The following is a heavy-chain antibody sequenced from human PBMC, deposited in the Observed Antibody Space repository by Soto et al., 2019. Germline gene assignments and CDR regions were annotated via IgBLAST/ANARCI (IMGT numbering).Heavy chain of an antibody. CDR3: ARSMYSTSAQLYYGMDV. CDR1: GYSIRSGYF. D-gene: IGHD6-6*01. CDR2: MYHSGIT. V-gene: IGHV4-38-2*01. J-gene: IGHJ6*02. Sequence: KASETLSLTCAVSGYSIRSGYFWGWIRQPPGKGLVWIGSMYHSGITYYNLSLKSRVTISVDTSKNQLSLKLSSATAADTAVYYCARSMYSTSAQLYYGMDVWGQGTTVTVSS.